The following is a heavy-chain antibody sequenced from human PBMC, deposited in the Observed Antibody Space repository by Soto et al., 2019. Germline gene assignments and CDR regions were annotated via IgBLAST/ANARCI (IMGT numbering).Heavy chain of an antibody. CDR3: ARVRSGTYNAFDL. J-gene: IGHJ3*01. D-gene: IGHD1-26*01. CDR1: GFTFSTFY. V-gene: IGHV3-11*06. CDR2: LSSESTFI. Sequence: QVQLVESGGGLVRPGGSLRLSCAASGFTFSTFYMNRVRQAPGKGLEWVSFLSSESTFISYADSVKGRFTISRDNSKKSLFLQMDSLRVEDTAVYYCARVRSGTYNAFDLWGQGTVVTVSS.